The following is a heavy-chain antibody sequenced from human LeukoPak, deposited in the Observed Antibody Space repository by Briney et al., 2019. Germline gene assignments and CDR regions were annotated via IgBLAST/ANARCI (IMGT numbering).Heavy chain of an antibody. Sequence: SETLSLTCTVSGGSISSYYWSWIRQPPGKGLEWIGYIYYSGSTNYNPSLKSRVTTSVDTSKNQFSLKLSSVTAADTAVYYCARATPTNWNFFRYYYYMDVWGKGTTVTVSS. CDR1: GGSISSYY. CDR2: IYYSGST. J-gene: IGHJ6*03. D-gene: IGHD1-1*01. V-gene: IGHV4-59*01. CDR3: ARATPTNWNFFRYYYYMDV.